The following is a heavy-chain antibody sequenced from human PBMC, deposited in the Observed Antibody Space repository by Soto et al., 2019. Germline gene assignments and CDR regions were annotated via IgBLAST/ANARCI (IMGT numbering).Heavy chain of an antibody. CDR3: ARGYCGGDFYSARVNYYYYGMDV. D-gene: IGHD2-21*02. Sequence: QVQLVQSGAEVKKPGSSVKVSCKASGGTFSSYTISWVRQAPGQGLEWMRRIIPILGIANYAQKFQGRVTITADKSTSTAYMGLSSLRSEDTAVYYCARGYCGGDFYSARVNYYYYGMDVWGQGTTVTVSS. J-gene: IGHJ6*02. V-gene: IGHV1-69*02. CDR1: GGTFSSYT. CDR2: IIPILGIA.